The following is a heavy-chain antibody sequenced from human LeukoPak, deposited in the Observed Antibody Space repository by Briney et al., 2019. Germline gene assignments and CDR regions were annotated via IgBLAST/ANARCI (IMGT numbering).Heavy chain of an antibody. CDR2: ISGSGGST. V-gene: IGHV3-23*01. Sequence: GGSLRLSCAASGFTFSSYAMSWVRQAPGKGLVWVSAISGSGGSTYYADSVKGRFTISRDNSKNTLYPQMNSLRAEDTAVYYCAKSQQQLPTAFYYFDYWGQGTLVTVSS. J-gene: IGHJ4*02. CDR3: AKSQQQLPTAFYYFDY. D-gene: IGHD6-13*01. CDR1: GFTFSSYA.